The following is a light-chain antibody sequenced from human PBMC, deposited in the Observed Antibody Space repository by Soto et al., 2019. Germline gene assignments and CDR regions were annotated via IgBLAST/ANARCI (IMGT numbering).Light chain of an antibody. J-gene: IGKJ3*01. CDR1: QSVSSSY. CDR2: GAS. CDR3: QQYGNAQLT. Sequence: EIVLTQSPGTLSFSPGERATLTCRASQSVSSSYLAWFQQKPGQAPRLLIYGASSRATGIPDRFSGSGSGTDFTLTISRLEPEDFAVYYCQQYGNAQLTFGPGNKGDIK. V-gene: IGKV3-20*01.